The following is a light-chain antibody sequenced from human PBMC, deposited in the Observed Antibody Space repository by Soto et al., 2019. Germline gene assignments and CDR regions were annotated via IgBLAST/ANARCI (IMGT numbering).Light chain of an antibody. CDR3: QQSYSTPRT. CDR2: AAS. J-gene: IGKJ1*01. V-gene: IGKV1-39*01. CDR1: QSISTY. Sequence: DIQMTQSPSSLSASVGARVTITGRASQSISTYLNWYQQNPGKAPKHLIYAASSLQSGVPSRFSGSGSGTDFTLTISSLQPEDFATYYCQQSYSTPRTFGQGTKVEIK.